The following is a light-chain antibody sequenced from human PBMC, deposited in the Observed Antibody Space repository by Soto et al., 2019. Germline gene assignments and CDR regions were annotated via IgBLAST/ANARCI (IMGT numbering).Light chain of an antibody. CDR1: QSITTY. CDR2: AAS. J-gene: IGKJ5*01. Sequence: DIQMTQSPSSLSASVGDRVTITCRAGQSITTYLNWYQQKPGKAPKLLIYAASSLPSGVPSRFSGSGSGTDFTLTISSLQPEDFATYYCQQSYSILITFGQGTRLEIK. V-gene: IGKV1-39*01. CDR3: QQSYSILIT.